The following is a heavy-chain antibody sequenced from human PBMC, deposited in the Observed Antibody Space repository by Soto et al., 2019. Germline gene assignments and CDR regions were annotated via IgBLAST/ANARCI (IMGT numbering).Heavy chain of an antibody. Sequence: GGSLRLSCAASGFTFSSYGMHWVRQAPGKGLEWVAVISYDGSNKYYADSVKGRFTISRDNSKNTLYLQMNSLRAEDTAVYYCAKEGLWFGTKYYYGMDVWGQGTTVTVSS. J-gene: IGHJ6*02. D-gene: IGHD3-10*01. CDR3: AKEGLWFGTKYYYGMDV. CDR1: GFTFSSYG. CDR2: ISYDGSNK. V-gene: IGHV3-30*18.